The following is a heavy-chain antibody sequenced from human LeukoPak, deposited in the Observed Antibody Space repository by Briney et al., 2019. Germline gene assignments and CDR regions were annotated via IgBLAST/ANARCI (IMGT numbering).Heavy chain of an antibody. CDR1: GFTFDAYA. V-gene: IGHV3-43*02. Sequence: GGSLRLSCAASGFTFDAYAMHWVRQAPGQGLEWVSLISGDGGSTYYADSVKGRFTISRDNSKNSLYLQMNSLRTEDTALYYCANDATGSYYDYWGQGTLVTVSS. D-gene: IGHD3-10*01. CDR3: ANDATGSYYDY. J-gene: IGHJ4*02. CDR2: ISGDGGST.